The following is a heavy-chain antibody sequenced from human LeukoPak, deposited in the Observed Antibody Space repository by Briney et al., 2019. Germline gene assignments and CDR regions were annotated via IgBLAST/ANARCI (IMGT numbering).Heavy chain of an antibody. D-gene: IGHD3-3*01. CDR1: GGSISSGSYY. V-gene: IGHV4-61*02. J-gene: IGHJ6*03. CDR3: ARASEISHYYYYYMDV. CDR2: IYTSGST. Sequence: PSETLSLTCTVSGGSISSGSYYWSWIRQPAGKGLEWIERIYTSGSTNYNPSLKSRVTISVDTSKNQFSLKLSSVTAADTAVYYCARASEISHYYYYYMDVWGKGTTVTVSS.